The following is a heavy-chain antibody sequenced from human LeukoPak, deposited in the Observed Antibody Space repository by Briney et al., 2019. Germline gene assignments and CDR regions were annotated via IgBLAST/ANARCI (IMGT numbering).Heavy chain of an antibody. CDR3: ARVGCSSTSCSNDY. V-gene: IGHV1-2*02. J-gene: IGHJ4*02. D-gene: IGHD2-2*01. Sequence: ASVKVSCKASGYTFTGYYMHWVRQAPGLGLEWMGWINPNSGGTNYAQKFQGRVTMTRDTSISTAYMELSRLRSDDTAVYYCARVGCSSTSCSNDYWGQGTLVTVSS. CDR1: GYTFTGYY. CDR2: INPNSGGT.